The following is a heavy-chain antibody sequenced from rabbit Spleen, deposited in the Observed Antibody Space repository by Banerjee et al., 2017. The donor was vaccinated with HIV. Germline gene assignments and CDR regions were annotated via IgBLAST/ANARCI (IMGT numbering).Heavy chain of an antibody. Sequence: QSLEESGGDLVKPGASLTLTCIASGVSFSVSSYMCWVRQAPGKGLEWIACINIVTGKSVFARWAEGRFPLSRTSLTPVTLPMTRLTGADTATIFCAKNFVAVIWLEFYLLGQGTLVTVS. V-gene: IGHV1S40*01. CDR2: INIVTGKS. CDR3: AKNFVAVIWLEFYL. D-gene: IGHD5-1*01. J-gene: IGHJ4*01. CDR1: GVSFSVSSY.